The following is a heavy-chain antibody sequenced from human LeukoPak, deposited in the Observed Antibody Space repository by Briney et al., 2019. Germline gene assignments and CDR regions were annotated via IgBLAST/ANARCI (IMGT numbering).Heavy chain of an antibody. CDR1: GYSFSNYW. Sequence: GESLKISCKASGYSFSNYWIGWVRQMPGKGLEWMGMIYPGDSDTRYSPSFQGQVTISADKSISTAYLQWSSLKASDTAMYYCARSLGGFGEFPQLLDYWGQGALVTVSS. CDR3: ARSLGGFGEFPQLLDY. V-gene: IGHV5-51*01. J-gene: IGHJ4*02. D-gene: IGHD3-10*01. CDR2: IYPGDSDT.